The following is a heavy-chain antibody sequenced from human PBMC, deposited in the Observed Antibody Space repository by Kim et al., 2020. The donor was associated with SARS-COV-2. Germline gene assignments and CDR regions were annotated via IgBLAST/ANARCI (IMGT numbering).Heavy chain of an antibody. CDR3: ARIRDTAMVMGAFDI. Sequence: SETLSLTCAVYGGSFSGYYWSWIRQPPGKGLEWIGEINHSGSTNYNPSLKSRVTISVDTSKNQFSLKLSSVTAADTAVYYCARIRDTAMVMGAFDIWGQGTMVTVSS. CDR1: GGSFSGYY. D-gene: IGHD5-18*01. J-gene: IGHJ3*02. CDR2: INHSGST. V-gene: IGHV4-34*01.